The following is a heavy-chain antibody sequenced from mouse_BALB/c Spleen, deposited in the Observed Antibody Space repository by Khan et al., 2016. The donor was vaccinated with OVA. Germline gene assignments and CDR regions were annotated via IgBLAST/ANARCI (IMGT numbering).Heavy chain of an antibody. D-gene: IGHD1-1*01. J-gene: IGHJ1*01. V-gene: IGHV5-9-3*01. CDR2: ISSGGNYT. Sequence: EVQGVESGGGLVQPGGSLKLSCAASGFTFSSYAMSWVRQTPEKRLEWVATISSGGNYTYYPDSVKGRFTISRDNAKSTLYLQMSSLRSEDTAMFYCARPPSTTVVATSDWFFDVWGAGTTVTVSS. CDR1: GFTFSSYA. CDR3: ARPPSTTVVATSDWFFDV.